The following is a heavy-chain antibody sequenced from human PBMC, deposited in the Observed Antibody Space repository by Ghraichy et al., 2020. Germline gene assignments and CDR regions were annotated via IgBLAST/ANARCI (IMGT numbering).Heavy chain of an antibody. V-gene: IGHV3-7*03. CDR3: ARDKFFDFWSGFHGSFGLDV. CDR1: GFTFGKHW. Sequence: GGSLRLSCAASGFTFGKHWMTWVRQAPGKGLEWVANINRDGSEKYSVDSVKGRFTISRDNAKNSLSLQMNSLRTDDTAVYFCARDKFFDFWSGFHGSFGLDVWGQGTTVSVSS. J-gene: IGHJ6*02. CDR2: INRDGSEK. D-gene: IGHD3-3*01.